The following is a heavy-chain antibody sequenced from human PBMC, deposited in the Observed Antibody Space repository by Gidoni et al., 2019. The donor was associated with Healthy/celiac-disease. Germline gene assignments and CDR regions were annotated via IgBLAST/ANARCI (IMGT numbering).Heavy chain of an antibody. V-gene: IGHV1-46*01. CDR3: ARRGRVDPYVDY. CDR2: INPSGGST. J-gene: IGHJ4*02. D-gene: IGHD3-16*01. Sequence: QVQLVQSGAEVKKPGASVKVSCKASGYTFTSYYMHWVRQAPGQGLEWMGIINPSGGSTSYAQKFQGRVTRTRDTSTSTVYMELSSLRSEDTAVYYCARRGRVDPYVDYWGQGTLVTVSS. CDR1: GYTFTSYY.